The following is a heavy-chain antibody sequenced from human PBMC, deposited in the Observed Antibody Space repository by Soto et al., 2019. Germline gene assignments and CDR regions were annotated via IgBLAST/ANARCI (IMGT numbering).Heavy chain of an antibody. J-gene: IGHJ6*02. CDR2: IIPIFPRP. Sequence: QVQLVQSGGEVKKPGSSVTVSRKASGGTFGNSAISWVRQAPGQGLEWMGGIIPIFPRPDYAQKFQGRVTITADESTSTAYMELTSLRSEDTAVYYSARDKDRLQLGGNYYYGMDVWGQGTTVTVSS. D-gene: IGHD5-12*01. CDR3: ARDKDRLQLGGNYYYGMDV. V-gene: IGHV1-69*12. CDR1: GGTFGNSA.